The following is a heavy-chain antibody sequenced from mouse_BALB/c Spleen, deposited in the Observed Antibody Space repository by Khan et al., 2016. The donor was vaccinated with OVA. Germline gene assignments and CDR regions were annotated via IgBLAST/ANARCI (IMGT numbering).Heavy chain of an antibody. V-gene: IGHV3-2*02. J-gene: IGHJ2*01. CDR1: GYSINTDYA. D-gene: IGHD1-1*01. Sequence: EEGPGMVKHVKSLSFNCTVTGYSINTDYAWNWIRQFPGSKLEWMGHISYSGNTKYNPSLKSRISITRDTSKNQFFLQLKSVTTEDTARYYCARIYGGDFDYWGQGTTLTVSS. CDR3: ARIYGGDFDY. CDR2: ISYSGNT.